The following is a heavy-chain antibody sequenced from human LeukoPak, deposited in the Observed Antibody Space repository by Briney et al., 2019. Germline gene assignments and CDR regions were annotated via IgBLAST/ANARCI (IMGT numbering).Heavy chain of an antibody. J-gene: IGHJ4*02. CDR3: AANPYYYDSSGYLDY. Sequence: SVKVSCKASGFTFTSSAMQWVRQARGQRLEWIGWIVVGSGNTNYAQKFQERVTITRDMSTSTAYMELSSLRSEDTAVYYCAANPYYYDSSGYLDYWGQGILVTVSS. V-gene: IGHV1-58*02. CDR2: IVVGSGNT. D-gene: IGHD3-22*01. CDR1: GFTFTSSA.